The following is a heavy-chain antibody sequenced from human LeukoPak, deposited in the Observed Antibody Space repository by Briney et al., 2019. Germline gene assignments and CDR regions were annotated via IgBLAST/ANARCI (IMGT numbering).Heavy chain of an antibody. CDR1: GSSISSSSYY. CDR3: ASYSNYDNWFDP. J-gene: IGHJ5*02. Sequence: SEALSLTCTVSGSSISSSSYYWGWIRQPPGKGLEWIGSIYHSGSTYYNPSLKSRVTISVDTSKNQFSLKLSSVTAADTAVYYCASYSNYDNWFDPWGQGTLVTVSS. D-gene: IGHD4-11*01. CDR2: IYHSGST. V-gene: IGHV4-39*07.